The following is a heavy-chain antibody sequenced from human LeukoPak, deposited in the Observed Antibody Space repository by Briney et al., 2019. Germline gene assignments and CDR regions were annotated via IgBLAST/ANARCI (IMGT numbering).Heavy chain of an antibody. CDR1: GFNFRGCA. V-gene: IGHV3-23*01. D-gene: IGHD1-1*01. J-gene: IGHJ4*02. CDR2: ITGRGETT. CDR3: AKGTTTWIKTEEY. Sequence: TGGSLRLSCAASGFNFRGCAMSWVRQGPGKGLEWVAGITGRGETTYYAGSMKGRFTISRDNSKNMVYLQINGLRPEDTALYFCAKGTTTWIKTEEYWGQGTLVIVSS.